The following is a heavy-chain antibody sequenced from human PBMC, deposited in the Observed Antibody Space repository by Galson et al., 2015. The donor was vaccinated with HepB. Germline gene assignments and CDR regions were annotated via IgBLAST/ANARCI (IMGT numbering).Heavy chain of an antibody. D-gene: IGHD5-12*01. Sequence: SLRLSCAASGLIFRNYGMHWVRQVPGKGLEWVAIIYYDEGNKYYADSVRGRFTISKDNSKNTLYLQMNSLRPGDTAIYYCATSNPSVAIGEDWGQGTLVTVSS. CDR1: GLIFRNYG. V-gene: IGHV3-33*01. CDR3: ATSNPSVAIGED. J-gene: IGHJ4*02. CDR2: IYYDEGNK.